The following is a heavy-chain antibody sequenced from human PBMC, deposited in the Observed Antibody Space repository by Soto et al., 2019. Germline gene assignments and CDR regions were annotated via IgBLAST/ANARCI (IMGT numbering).Heavy chain of an antibody. CDR3: ARGLESYYGMDV. Sequence: SETLSLTCIVSGDSISSYYWSWIRQPPGKGLEWIGYIYYSGSTNYNPSLKSRVTISVDTSKNQFSLKLSSVTAADTAVYYCARGLESYYGMDVWGQGTTVTVSS. D-gene: IGHD3-16*01. CDR2: IYYSGST. V-gene: IGHV4-59*01. CDR1: GDSISSYY. J-gene: IGHJ6*02.